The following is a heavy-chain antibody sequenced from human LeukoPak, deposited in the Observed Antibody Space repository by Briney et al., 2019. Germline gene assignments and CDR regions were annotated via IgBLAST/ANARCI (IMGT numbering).Heavy chain of an antibody. V-gene: IGHV3-23*01. CDR2: ISGSGGST. Sequence: GGSLRLSCAASGFTFSSYAMSWVRQAPGQGLEWVSAISGSGGSTYYADSVKGRFTISRDNSKNTLYLQMNSLRAEDTAVYYCAKLSPSSGYYASYYFDYWGQGTLVTVSS. CDR1: GFTFSSYA. CDR3: AKLSPSSGYYASYYFDY. J-gene: IGHJ4*02. D-gene: IGHD3-22*01.